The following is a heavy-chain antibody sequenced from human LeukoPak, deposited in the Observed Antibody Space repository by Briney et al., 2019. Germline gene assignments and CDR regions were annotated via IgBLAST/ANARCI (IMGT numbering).Heavy chain of an antibody. CDR2: ISNTVGST. CDR1: GFTFSSYA. J-gene: IGHJ2*01. D-gene: IGHD2-15*01. CDR3: AKHAAYWYFDL. V-gene: IGHV3-23*01. Sequence: GGSLRLSCAAAGFTFSSYAISWVRQAPGKGLEWVSTISNTVGSTYYADSVKGRFTISRDNSKNTLLLQMNSLRAEDTAVYHCAKHAAYWYFDLWGRGTLVTVSS.